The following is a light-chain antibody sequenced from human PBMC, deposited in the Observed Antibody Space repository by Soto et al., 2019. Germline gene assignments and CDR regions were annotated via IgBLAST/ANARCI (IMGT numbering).Light chain of an antibody. CDR3: QLYGIPPT. V-gene: IGKV3-20*01. Sequence: EIVLTQSPGTLSLSPGERATLSCRSSQSVSSSYLAWYQQKPGQAPRLLIYDASNRATGIPDRFSGSGSGTDFTLTISRLEPEDFAVYYCQLYGIPPTFGQGTKVEIK. CDR1: QSVSSSY. CDR2: DAS. J-gene: IGKJ1*01.